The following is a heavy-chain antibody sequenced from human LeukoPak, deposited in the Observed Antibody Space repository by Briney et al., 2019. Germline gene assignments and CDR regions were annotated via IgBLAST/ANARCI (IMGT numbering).Heavy chain of an antibody. J-gene: IGHJ6*02. D-gene: IGHD2-15*01. CDR3: ARGPIGYCSGGSCFLYYYYGMDV. CDR1: GGSVSSGSYY. CDR2: IYYSGST. V-gene: IGHV4-61*01. Sequence: TSETLSLTCTVSGGSVSSGSYYWSWIRQPPGKGLEWIGYIYYSGSTNYNPSLKSRVTISVDTSKNQFSLKLSSVTAADTAVYYCARGPIGYCSGGSCFLYYYYGMDVWGQGTTVTVSS.